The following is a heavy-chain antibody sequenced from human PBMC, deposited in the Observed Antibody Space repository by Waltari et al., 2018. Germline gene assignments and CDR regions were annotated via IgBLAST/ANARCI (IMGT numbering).Heavy chain of an antibody. J-gene: IGHJ6*03. Sequence: QVQLQESGPGLVKPSATLSLTCTVSGGSISSYYWSWLRQPPGKGLEWIGYIYYSGSTNYNPSLKSRVTISVDTSKNQFSLKLSSVTAADTAVYYCARGRRGRSLYYYYMDVWGKGTTVTVSS. CDR1: GGSISSYY. CDR2: IYYSGST. CDR3: ARGRRGRSLYYYYMDV. D-gene: IGHD3-3*01. V-gene: IGHV4-59*01.